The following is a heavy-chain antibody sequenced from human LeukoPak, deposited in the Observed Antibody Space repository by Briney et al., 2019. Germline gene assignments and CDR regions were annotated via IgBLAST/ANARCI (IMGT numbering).Heavy chain of an antibody. V-gene: IGHV2-5*02. CDR1: GFSLSTSGVG. D-gene: IGHD3-22*01. J-gene: IGHJ3*02. Sequence: SGPTLVNPTQTLTLTCTFSGFSLSTSGVGVGWIRQPPGKALEWLALIYWDDDKRYSPSLKSRLTIAQDTSKNQVVLTMTNMDPVDTATYYRAHTTYFYDSSGYPRSFDIWGQGTMVTVSS. CDR3: AHTTYFYDSSGYPRSFDI. CDR2: IYWDDDK.